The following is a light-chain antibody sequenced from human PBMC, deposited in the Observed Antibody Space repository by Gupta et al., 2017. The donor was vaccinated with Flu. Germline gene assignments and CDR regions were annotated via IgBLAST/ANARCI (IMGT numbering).Light chain of an antibody. V-gene: IGKV3D-15*03. CDR2: EAS. Sequence: ETVMTQSPATLALSPGERATLSCRASQTVSTNLVWYQPMPGQAPRLFIYEASIRATGISARFSGSGSGTEFTLTISDLHAQDFAVYYCQQEDNWPLTFGQGTKVEIK. J-gene: IGKJ1*01. CDR3: QQEDNWPLT. CDR1: QTVSTN.